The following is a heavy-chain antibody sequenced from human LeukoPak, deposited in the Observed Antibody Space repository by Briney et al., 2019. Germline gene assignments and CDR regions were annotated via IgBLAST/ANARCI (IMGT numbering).Heavy chain of an antibody. D-gene: IGHD2-15*01. J-gene: IGHJ4*02. CDR1: GGSISSGGYY. Sequence: SQTLSLTCTVSGGSISSGGYYWSWIRQPPGKGLEWIGYIYHSGSTYYNPSLKSRVTISVDRSKNQFSLKLSSVTAADTAVYYCARDRPVQYCSGGSCSHYFDYWGQGTLVTVSS. V-gene: IGHV4-30-2*01. CDR3: ARDRPVQYCSGGSCSHYFDY. CDR2: IYHSGST.